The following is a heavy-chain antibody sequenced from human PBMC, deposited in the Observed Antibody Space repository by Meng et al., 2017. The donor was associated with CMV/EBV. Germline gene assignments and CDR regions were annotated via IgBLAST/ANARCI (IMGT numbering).Heavy chain of an antibody. J-gene: IGHJ4*02. CDR3: ARGDYYDSSGYYLRTLFDY. CDR2: INHSGST. D-gene: IGHD3-22*01. CDR1: SFSGYY. Sequence: SFSGYYWSWIRPPPGKGLEWIGEINHSGSTNYNPSLKSRVTISVDTSKNQFSLKLSSVTAADTAVYYCARGDYYDSSGYYLRTLFDYWGQGTLVTVSS. V-gene: IGHV4-34*01.